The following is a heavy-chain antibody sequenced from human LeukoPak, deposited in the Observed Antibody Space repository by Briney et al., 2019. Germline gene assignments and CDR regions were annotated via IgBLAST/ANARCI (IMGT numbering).Heavy chain of an antibody. CDR2: ISSSGSTI. V-gene: IGHV3-48*04. Sequence: QSGGSLRLSCAASGFTFSSYALSWVRQAPGKGLEWVSYISSSGSTIYYADSVQGRFTISRDNAKNSLYLQMNSLRAEDTAVYYCARDKIVGPTRIDYWGQGILVTVSS. CDR3: ARDKIVGPTRIDY. D-gene: IGHD1-26*01. J-gene: IGHJ4*02. CDR1: GFTFSSYA.